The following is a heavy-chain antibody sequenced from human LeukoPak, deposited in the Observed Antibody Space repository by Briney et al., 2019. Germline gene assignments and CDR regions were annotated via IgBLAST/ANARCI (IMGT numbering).Heavy chain of an antibody. CDR2: INPSGSIR. CDR3: ASGYYDSSGVDY. Sequence: ASVKVSCKASGYTFTRYYIHWVRQAPGQGLEWMGIINPSGSIRSYAQKFQGRVTMTRDTATSTAYMELSRLRSDDTAVYYCASGYYDSSGVDYWGQGTLVTVSS. D-gene: IGHD3-22*01. J-gene: IGHJ4*02. V-gene: IGHV1-46*01. CDR1: GYTFTRYY.